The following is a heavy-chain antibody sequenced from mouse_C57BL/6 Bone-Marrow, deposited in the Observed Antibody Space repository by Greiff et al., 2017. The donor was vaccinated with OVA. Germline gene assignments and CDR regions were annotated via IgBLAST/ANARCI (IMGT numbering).Heavy chain of an antibody. J-gene: IGHJ2*01. CDR2: ISSGGSYT. Sequence: EVKLVESGGDLVKPGGSLKLSCAASGFTFSSYGMSWVRQTPDKMLEWVATISSGGSYTYYPDSVKGRFTISRDNAKNTLYLQMSSLKSEDTAMYYCARRAYYGSSPSYFDYWGQGTTLTVSS. CDR1: GFTFSSYG. V-gene: IGHV5-6*02. D-gene: IGHD1-1*01. CDR3: ARRAYYGSSPSYFDY.